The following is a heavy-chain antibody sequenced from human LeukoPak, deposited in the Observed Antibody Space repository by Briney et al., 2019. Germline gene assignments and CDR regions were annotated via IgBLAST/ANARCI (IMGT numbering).Heavy chain of an antibody. D-gene: IGHD3-22*01. Sequence: GGSLRLPCAASGFTFSSYWMSWVRQAPGKGLEWVANIKQDGSEKYYVDSVKGRFTISRDNAKNSLYLQMNSLRAEDTAVYYCARDPYYYDSSDGYWGQGTLVTVSS. CDR3: ARDPYYYDSSDGY. CDR2: IKQDGSEK. V-gene: IGHV3-7*01. CDR1: GFTFSSYW. J-gene: IGHJ4*02.